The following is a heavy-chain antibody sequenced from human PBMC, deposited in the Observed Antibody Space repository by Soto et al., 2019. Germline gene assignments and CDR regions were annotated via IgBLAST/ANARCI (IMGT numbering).Heavy chain of an antibody. V-gene: IGHV3-64*01. CDR3: ARGDAFDI. CDR2: ISSNGGST. J-gene: IGHJ3*02. CDR1: GFTFSSYA. Sequence: GGSLRLSCAASGFTFSSYAMHWVRQAPGKGLEYVSAISSNGGSTYYANSVKGRFTISRDNSKNTLYLQMGSLRAEDMAVYYSARGDAFDIWGQGTMVTVSS.